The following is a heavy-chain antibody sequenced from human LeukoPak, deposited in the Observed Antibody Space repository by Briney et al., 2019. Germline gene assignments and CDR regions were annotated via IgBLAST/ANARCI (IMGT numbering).Heavy chain of an antibody. CDR3: ARGISGYSGYGYAFDI. CDR2: ISAYNGNT. J-gene: IGHJ3*02. CDR1: GYTFTSYG. V-gene: IGHV1-18*01. D-gene: IGHD5-12*01. Sequence: ASVKVSCKASGYTFTSYGISWVRQAPGQGLEWMGWISAYNGNTNYAQKLQGRDTMTTDTSTSTAYMELRSLRSDDTAVYYCARGISGYSGYGYAFDIWGQGTMVTVSS.